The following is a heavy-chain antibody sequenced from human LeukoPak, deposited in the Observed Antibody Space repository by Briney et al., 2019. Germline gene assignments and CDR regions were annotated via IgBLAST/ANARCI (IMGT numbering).Heavy chain of an antibody. V-gene: IGHV3-7*01. Sequence: GGSLRLSCAASGFTFSSYWMTWVRQAPGKGLEWVANVNRDASEKYYVDSVKGRFTISRDNAKNSLYLQMTSLRADDTAVYYCARDNPMVYATYDHWGQGTLVTVSS. CDR1: GFTFSSYW. J-gene: IGHJ4*02. D-gene: IGHD2-8*01. CDR2: VNRDASEK. CDR3: ARDNPMVYATYDH.